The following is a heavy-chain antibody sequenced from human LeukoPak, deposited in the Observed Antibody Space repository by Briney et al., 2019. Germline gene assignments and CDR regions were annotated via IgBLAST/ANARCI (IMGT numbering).Heavy chain of an antibody. CDR1: GGSVSDYY. CDR2: INQSGTT. V-gene: IGHV4-34*01. D-gene: IGHD3-3*01. Sequence: KPSETLSLTCAVHGGSVSDYYWTWIRQPPGKGLEWIGEINQSGTTYYNTSLKSRVTISPNTSKNQVSLKLTSVTAADTAVYYCSLEWLHWGQGTLVTVSS. J-gene: IGHJ4*02. CDR3: SLEWLH.